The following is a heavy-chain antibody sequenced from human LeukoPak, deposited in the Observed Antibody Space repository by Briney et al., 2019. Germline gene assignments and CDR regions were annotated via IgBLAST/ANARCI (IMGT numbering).Heavy chain of an antibody. CDR1: GYTFIDYY. J-gene: IGHJ4*02. D-gene: IGHD5-24*01. CDR3: ARKRTDGYISYYFDY. Sequence: ASVKVSCKASGYTFIDYYMHWVRQARGQGLEWMGIINPRGGSTTYAQNFQGRVTMTRDTSTSTLYMELSSLTYEDTAAYYCARKRTDGYISYYFDYWGQGALVTVSS. V-gene: IGHV1-46*01. CDR2: INPRGGST.